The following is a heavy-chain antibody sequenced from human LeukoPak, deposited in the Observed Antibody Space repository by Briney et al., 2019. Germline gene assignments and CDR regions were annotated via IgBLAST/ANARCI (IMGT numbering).Heavy chain of an antibody. CDR1: GFTFTNYA. D-gene: IGHD2-2*01. J-gene: IGHJ4*02. CDR2: NSGSGGRT. V-gene: IGHV3-23*01. CDR3: AKDRTYCSSTNCYGTYYFDY. Sequence: PGGSLRLSCAASGFTFTNYAMTWLRQAPGKGLEWVSTNSGSGGRTYYADSVKGRITISRDNSKNTLNLQMNSLRAEDTAEYYCAKDRTYCSSTNCYGTYYFDYWGQGTLVTVSS.